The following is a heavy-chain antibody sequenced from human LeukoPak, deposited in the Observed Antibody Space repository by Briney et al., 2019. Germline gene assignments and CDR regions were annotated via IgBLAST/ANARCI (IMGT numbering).Heavy chain of an antibody. V-gene: IGHV3-21*01. CDR3: ASVDDILSSYYIDAFDI. D-gene: IGHD3-9*01. Sequence: GGSLRLSCAASGFTFSRYSMNWVRQAPGKGLEWVSSISSSSSYIYYADSVKGRFTISRDNAKNSLYLQMNSLGAEDTAVYYCASVDDILSSYYIDAFDIWGQGTMVTVSS. J-gene: IGHJ3*02. CDR1: GFTFSRYS. CDR2: ISSSSSYI.